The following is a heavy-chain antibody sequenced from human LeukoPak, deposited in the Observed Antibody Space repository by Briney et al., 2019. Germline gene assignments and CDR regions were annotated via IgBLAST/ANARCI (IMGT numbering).Heavy chain of an antibody. CDR3: AHRGPGSYLGFAFDI. V-gene: IGHV2-5*02. CDR2: IYWDDDK. J-gene: IGHJ3*02. Sequence: SGPTLVKPTQTLTLTCTFSGFSLSTSGVGVGWIRQPPGKALEWLALIYWDDDKRYSPSLESRLTITKDTSKNQVVLTMTNMDPVDTATYYCAHRGPGSYLGFAFDIWGQGTMVTVSS. D-gene: IGHD3-10*01. CDR1: GFSLSTSGVG.